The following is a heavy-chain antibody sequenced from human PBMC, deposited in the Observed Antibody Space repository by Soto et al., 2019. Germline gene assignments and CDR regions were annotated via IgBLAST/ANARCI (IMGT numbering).Heavy chain of an antibody. Sequence: VQRVESGGGLVQPGGSLRLSCAVSGFTFSSFWMHWVRQAPGDGLVWVSRINTDGSSTRYADSVEGGFTISRDNAKNTRYLHMICLRVEDTAMYYCAKRVVGPVRLSYWGQRELGTVSS. CDR1: GFTFSSFW. J-gene: IGHJ4*02. CDR3: AKRVVGPVRLSY. V-gene: IGHV3-74*01. CDR2: INTDGSST. D-gene: IGHD2-2*01.